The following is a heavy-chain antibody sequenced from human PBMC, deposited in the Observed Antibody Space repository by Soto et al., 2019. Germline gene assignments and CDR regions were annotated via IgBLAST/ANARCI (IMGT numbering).Heavy chain of an antibody. J-gene: IGHJ5*02. D-gene: IGHD3-10*02. CDR1: GYTFTSYG. CDR2: ISAYNGNT. CDR3: ARDRGYYVQYAVDWFDP. V-gene: IGHV1-18*01. Sequence: ASVKVSCKASGYTFTSYGISWVRQAPGQGREWMGWISAYNGNTNYAQKLQGRVTMTTDTSTSTAYMELRSLRSDDTAVYYCARDRGYYVQYAVDWFDPWGQGXLVTVSS.